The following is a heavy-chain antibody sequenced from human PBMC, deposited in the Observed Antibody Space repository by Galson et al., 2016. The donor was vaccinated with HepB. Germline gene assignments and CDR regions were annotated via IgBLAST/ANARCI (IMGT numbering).Heavy chain of an antibody. CDR1: GFTFSSYA. J-gene: IGHJ6*02. CDR3: AKDSIIQLPIQSYYYYYGMDV. CDR2: ISGSGGNT. Sequence: SLRLSCAASGFTFSSYAMSWVRQAPGKGLEWVSAISGSGGNTKYADSVKGRFTISRDKSKNTLFLQMNSLRAEDTAVYYCAKDSIIQLPIQSYYYYYGMDVWGQGTTVTVSS. D-gene: IGHD2-2*01. V-gene: IGHV3-23*01.